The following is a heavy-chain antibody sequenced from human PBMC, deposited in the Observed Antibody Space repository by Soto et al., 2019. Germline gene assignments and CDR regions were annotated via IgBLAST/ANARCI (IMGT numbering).Heavy chain of an antibody. CDR1: GYTFTSYG. V-gene: IGHV1-18*01. Sequence: ASVKVSCKASGYTFTSYGISWVRQAPGQGLEWMGWISAYNGNTNHAQNLQGRVTVTTDTSTSTAYMGLRSLRSDDTAVYYCARGVGSGSYYNQYNWFDPWGQGTLVTVSS. CDR2: ISAYNGNT. J-gene: IGHJ5*02. D-gene: IGHD3-10*01. CDR3: ARGVGSGSYYNQYNWFDP.